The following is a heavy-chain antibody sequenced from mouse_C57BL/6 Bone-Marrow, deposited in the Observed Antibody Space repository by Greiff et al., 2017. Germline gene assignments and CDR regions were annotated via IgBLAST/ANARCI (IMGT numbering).Heavy chain of an antibody. V-gene: IGHV1-81*01. J-gene: IGHJ3*01. Sequence: VQRVESGAELARPGASVKLSCKASGYTFTSYGISWVKQRTGQGLEWIGEIYPRSGNTYYNEKFKGKATLTADKSSSTAYMELRSLTSEDSAVYFCARDITTVARFAYWGQGTLVTVSA. CDR1: GYTFTSYG. CDR3: ARDITTVARFAY. CDR2: IYPRSGNT. D-gene: IGHD1-1*01.